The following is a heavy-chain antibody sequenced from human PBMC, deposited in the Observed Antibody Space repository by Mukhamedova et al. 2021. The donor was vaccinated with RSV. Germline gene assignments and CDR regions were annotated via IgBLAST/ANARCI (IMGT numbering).Heavy chain of an antibody. D-gene: IGHD1-26*01. J-gene: IGHJ4*02. Sequence: RDNSKNTLYLQMNSLRAEDTAVYYCARMGATTGLDYWGQGTLVTVSS. CDR3: ARMGATTGLDY. V-gene: IGHV3-23*01.